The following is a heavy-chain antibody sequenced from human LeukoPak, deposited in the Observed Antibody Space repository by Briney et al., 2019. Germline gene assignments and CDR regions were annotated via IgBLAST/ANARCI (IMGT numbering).Heavy chain of an antibody. D-gene: IGHD3-10*01. CDR2: ISTSGRT. CDR1: GGSISSGSYY. J-gene: IGHJ4*02. V-gene: IGHV4-61*02. Sequence: PSETLSLTCTVSGGSISSGSYYWTWIRQPAGKGLEWIGRISTSGRTNFNPSLKSRVTISLDTSQNQFSLKLTSVTPADTAVYYCARTAKYYYGSETYYFFDYWGQGTLVTVSS. CDR3: ARTAKYYYGSETYYFFDY.